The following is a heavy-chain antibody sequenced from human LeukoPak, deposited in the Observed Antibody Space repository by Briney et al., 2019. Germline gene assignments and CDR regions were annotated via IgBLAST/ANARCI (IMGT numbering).Heavy chain of an antibody. Sequence: ASVKVSCKASGYTFTGYYMHWVRQAPGQGLEWMGWINPNSGGTNYAQKFQGRVTMTRDTSISTAYMELSRLRSDDTAVYYCARDNRLYCSGGSCYSPFDYWGQGTLVTVSS. D-gene: IGHD2-15*01. J-gene: IGHJ4*02. CDR2: INPNSGGT. V-gene: IGHV1-2*02. CDR3: ARDNRLYCSGGSCYSPFDY. CDR1: GYTFTGYY.